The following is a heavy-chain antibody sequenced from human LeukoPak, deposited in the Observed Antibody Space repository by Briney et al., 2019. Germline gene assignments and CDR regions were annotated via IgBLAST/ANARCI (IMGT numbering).Heavy chain of an antibody. CDR1: GFTFSHYS. J-gene: IGHJ4*02. Sequence: GGSLRLSCGVSGFTFSHYSMHWVRQAPGKGLVWVSRINSDGSSTSYADSVKGRFTISRDNAKNTLYLQMNSLRAEDTAVYYCARRVVVPAAPYYFDYWGQGTLVTVSS. CDR3: ARRVVVPAAPYYFDY. V-gene: IGHV3-74*01. D-gene: IGHD2-2*01. CDR2: INSDGSST.